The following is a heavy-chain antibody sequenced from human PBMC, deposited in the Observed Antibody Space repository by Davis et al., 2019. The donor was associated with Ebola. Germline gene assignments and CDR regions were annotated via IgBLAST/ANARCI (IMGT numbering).Heavy chain of an antibody. CDR1: GGPFSGYY. Sequence: SETLSLTCAVYGGPFSGYYWSWIRQSPGKGLEWIGEVNHRGGTNYNPSLKSRVTISVDTSKNLFSLKLNSVTAADTAMYYCATTPRYSSHGAYFDYWGQGTLVTVSS. J-gene: IGHJ4*02. CDR2: VNHRGGT. CDR3: ATTPRYSSHGAYFDY. V-gene: IGHV4-34*01. D-gene: IGHD4-11*01.